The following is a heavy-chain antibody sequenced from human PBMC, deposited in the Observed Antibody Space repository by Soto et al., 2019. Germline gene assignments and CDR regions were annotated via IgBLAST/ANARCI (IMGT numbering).Heavy chain of an antibody. CDR3: ARSMYSTSAQLYYGMDV. D-gene: IGHD6-6*01. CDR1: GYSIRSSYF. CDR2: MYHSGIT. V-gene: IGHV4-38-2*01. Sequence: PSETLCLTCAVSGYSIRSSYFWGWIRQPPGKGLEWIGSMYHSGITYYNLSLKSRVTISVDPSKNQLSLKLSSATAADTAVYYCARSMYSTSAQLYYGMDVWGQGTTVTVSS. J-gene: IGHJ6*02.